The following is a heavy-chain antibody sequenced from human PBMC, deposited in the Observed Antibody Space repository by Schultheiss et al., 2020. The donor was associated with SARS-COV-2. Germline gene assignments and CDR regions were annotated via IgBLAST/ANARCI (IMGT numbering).Heavy chain of an antibody. D-gene: IGHD1-26*01. CDR3: ARGRLIVGATRRNYFDY. Sequence: SETLSLTCTVSGYSISSGYYWGWIRQPPGKGLEWIGYIYYTGSTYYNPSLKSRVTISVDTSKNQFSLKLSSVTAADTAVYYCARGRLIVGATRRNYFDYWGQGTLVTVSS. CDR2: IYYTGST. V-gene: IGHV4-38-2*02. J-gene: IGHJ4*02. CDR1: GYSISSGYY.